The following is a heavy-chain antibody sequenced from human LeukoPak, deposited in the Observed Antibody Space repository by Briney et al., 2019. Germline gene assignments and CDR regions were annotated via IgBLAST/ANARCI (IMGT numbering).Heavy chain of an antibody. CDR3: ARDLRKAAAAGTVDY. J-gene: IGHJ4*02. CDR2: ISAYNGNT. V-gene: IGHV1-18*01. CDR1: GYTFTSYG. Sequence: ASVKVSCKASGYTFTSYGISWVRQAPGQGLAWMGWISAYNGNTNYAQKLQGRVTMTTDTSTSTAYMELRSLRSDDTAVYYCARDLRKAAAAGTVDYWGQGTLVTVSS. D-gene: IGHD6-13*01.